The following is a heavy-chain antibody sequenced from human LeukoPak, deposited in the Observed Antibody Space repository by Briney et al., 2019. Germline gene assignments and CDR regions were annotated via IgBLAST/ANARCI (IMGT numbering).Heavy chain of an antibody. V-gene: IGHV4-59*01. J-gene: IGHJ2*01. CDR1: GGSISSYY. Sequence: SETLSLTCTGSGGSISSYYWSWIRQPPGKGLEWIGCIYNNGRTNYNPSLKSRVTISVDTSKNQFSLRLTSVTAADTAVYYCARDPGSSGYWYFDLWGRGTLVTVSS. CDR2: IYNNGRT. D-gene: IGHD6-19*01. CDR3: ARDPGSSGYWYFDL.